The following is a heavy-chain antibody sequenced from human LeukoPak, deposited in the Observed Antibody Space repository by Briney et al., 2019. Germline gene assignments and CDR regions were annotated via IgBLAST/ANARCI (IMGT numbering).Heavy chain of an antibody. CDR1: GYIFTSYW. J-gene: IGHJ4*02. Sequence: GESLKISCKGSGYIFTSYWIGWVRQMPGKGLEWMGIIYPGDSGTKYSPSFQGQVTISADKSITTAYLQWSSLKASDTAMYYCARARHNSGYRSFDSWGQGTLVTVSS. CDR3: ARARHNSGYRSFDS. D-gene: IGHD5-18*01. V-gene: IGHV5-51*01. CDR2: IYPGDSGT.